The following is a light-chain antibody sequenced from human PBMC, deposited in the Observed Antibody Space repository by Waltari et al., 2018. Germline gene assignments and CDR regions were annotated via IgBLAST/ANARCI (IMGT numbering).Light chain of an antibody. J-gene: IGLJ2*01. CDR1: LLPKQF. CDR3: QSVDVTALP. CDR2: KDP. Sequence: SYELTQPPSVSVSPGQTATITCSGDLLPKQFAYWYQQRPGQAPVFLIYKDPERASGIAGRFSGYTSGTTVTLTSAGVQAEDEADYFCQSVDVTALPFGGGTRLTVL. V-gene: IGLV3-25*03.